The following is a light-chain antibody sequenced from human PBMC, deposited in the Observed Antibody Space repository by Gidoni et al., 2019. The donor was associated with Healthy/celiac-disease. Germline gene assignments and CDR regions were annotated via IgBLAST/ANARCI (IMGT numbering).Light chain of an antibody. CDR1: SSNIGSNT. CDR3: AALDDILNGWV. V-gene: IGLV1-44*01. Sequence: QSVLTHPPSASGTPGPRVTISRSGSSSNIGSNTVNWYQQLPGTPPKLVIYSNNQRPAGVPDRFSGSKSGTSASLAISGRQSEDEADYYCAALDDILNGWVFGGGTKLTVL. CDR2: SNN. J-gene: IGLJ3*02.